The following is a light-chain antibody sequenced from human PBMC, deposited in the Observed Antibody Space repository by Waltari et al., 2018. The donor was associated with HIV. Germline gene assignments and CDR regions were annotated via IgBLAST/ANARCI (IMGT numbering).Light chain of an antibody. CDR2: DAS. CDR1: QSVNNN. CDR3: QQYANWPFT. Sequence: EKVMMQSPATLSVSPGERATFTCRASQSVNNNLAWYQQKPGQAPRLLIYDASTRATNIPARFSGSGSGTDFTLTISSLQSEDFAVYFCQQYANWPFTFGQGTRLEIK. V-gene: IGKV3-15*01. J-gene: IGKJ5*01.